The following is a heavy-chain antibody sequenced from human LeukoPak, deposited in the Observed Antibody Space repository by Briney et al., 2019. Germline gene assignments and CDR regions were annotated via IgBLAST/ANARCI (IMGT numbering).Heavy chain of an antibody. CDR2: IYYSGST. CDR1: GGSISSSSYY. CDR3: ARIYPSAV. Sequence: SETLSLTCTVSGGSISSSSYYWGWIRQPPGKGLEWIGSIYYSGSTYYNPSLKSRVTISVDTSKNQFSLKLSSVTAADTAVYYCARIYPSAVWGQEPWSPSPQ. D-gene: IGHD6-19*01. V-gene: IGHV4-39*01. J-gene: IGHJ4*02.